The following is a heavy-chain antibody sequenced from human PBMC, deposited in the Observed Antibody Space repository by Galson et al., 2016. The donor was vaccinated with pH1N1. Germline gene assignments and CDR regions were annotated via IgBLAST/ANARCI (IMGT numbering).Heavy chain of an antibody. J-gene: IGHJ6*03. CDR3: SSTKAVAGPSYMDV. V-gene: IGHV4-39*02. CDR2: VYHGGGT. Sequence: HLQESGPGLVKPSETLSLTCTVSGDSISSDTHYWDWIRQPPGKGLEWIGSVYHGGGTYFNPSLRSRVTISLDTSKTRFSLKLSSMSATDTAGYYCSSTKAVAGPSYMDVRGTGTTVTVSS. D-gene: IGHD6-19*01. CDR1: GDSISSDTHY.